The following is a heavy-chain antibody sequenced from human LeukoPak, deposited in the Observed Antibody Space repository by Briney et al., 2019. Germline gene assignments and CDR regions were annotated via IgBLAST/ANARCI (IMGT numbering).Heavy chain of an antibody. CDR1: GFTFSSYA. Sequence: PGGSLRLSCAASGFTFSSYAINWVRQAPGKGLEWVSGISGSGGSTYYADSVKGRFTISRDNSKNTLYLQMNSLRAEDTAVYYCAKGPYSSGWPSSFHYHGMDVWGQGTTVTVSS. D-gene: IGHD6-19*01. CDR2: ISGSGGST. CDR3: AKGPYSSGWPSSFHYHGMDV. J-gene: IGHJ6*02. V-gene: IGHV3-23*01.